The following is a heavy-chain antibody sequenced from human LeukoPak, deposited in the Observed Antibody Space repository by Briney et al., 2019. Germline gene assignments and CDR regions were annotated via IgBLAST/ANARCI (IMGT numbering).Heavy chain of an antibody. CDR2: ISYDGSNK. CDR1: GFTFSSYA. D-gene: IGHD2-8*01. J-gene: IGHJ6*02. V-gene: IGHV3-30-3*01. Sequence: GRSLRLSCAASGFTFSSYAMHWARQAPGKGLEWVAVISYDGSNKYYADSVKGRFTISRDNSKNTLYLQMNSLRAEDTAVYYCARETPEMVWYGMDVWGQGTTVTVSS. CDR3: ARETPEMVWYGMDV.